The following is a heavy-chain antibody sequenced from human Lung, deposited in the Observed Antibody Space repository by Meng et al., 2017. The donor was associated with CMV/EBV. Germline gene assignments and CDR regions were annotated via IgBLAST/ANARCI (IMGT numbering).Heavy chain of an antibody. CDR3: ARGINGGCGD. CDR2: TYYRSKWYH. J-gene: IGHJ4*02. D-gene: IGHD4-23*01. CDR1: WEIVSSNSAA. V-gene: IGHV6-1*01. Sequence: GPGPVTPSQTPSLTCAIPWEIVSSNSAAWHWIRQSPSRGLEWLGRTYYRSKWYHEYAVSVKSRITISPDTPKNQFSLQLNSMTPEDTAVYYCARGINGGCGDWGQGTLVTVSS.